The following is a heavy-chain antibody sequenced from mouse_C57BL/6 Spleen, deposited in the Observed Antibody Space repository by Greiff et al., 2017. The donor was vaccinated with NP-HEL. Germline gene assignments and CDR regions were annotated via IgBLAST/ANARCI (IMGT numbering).Heavy chain of an antibody. V-gene: IGHV1-52*01. CDR3: ARQEGYDGRGFAY. D-gene: IGHD2-2*01. CDR2: IDPSDSET. CDR1: GYTFTSYW. J-gene: IGHJ3*01. Sequence: VKLQQPGAELVRPGSSVKLSCKASGYTFTSYWMHWVKQRPIQGLEWIGNIDPSDSETHYNQKFKDKATLTVDKSSSTAYMQLSSLTSEDSAVYYCARQEGYDGRGFAYWGQGTLVTVSA.